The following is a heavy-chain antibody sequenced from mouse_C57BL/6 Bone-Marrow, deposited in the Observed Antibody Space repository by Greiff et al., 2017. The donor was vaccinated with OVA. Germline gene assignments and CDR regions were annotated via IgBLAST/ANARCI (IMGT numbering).Heavy chain of an antibody. CDR2: IDPSDSYT. Sequence: VQLQQSGAELVMPGASVKLSCKASGYTFTSYWMHWVKQRPGQGLEWIGEIDPSDSYTNYNQKFKGKSTLTVDKSSSTAYMQLSSLTSEDSAVYYCAREGLPAMDYWGQGTSVTVSS. J-gene: IGHJ4*01. V-gene: IGHV1-69*01. D-gene: IGHD3-3*01. CDR3: AREGLPAMDY. CDR1: GYTFTSYW.